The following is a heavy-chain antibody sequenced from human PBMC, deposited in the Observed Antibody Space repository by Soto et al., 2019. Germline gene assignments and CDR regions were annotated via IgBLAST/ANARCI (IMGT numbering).Heavy chain of an antibody. CDR2: INHSGST. CDR3: ARTSKFDY. J-gene: IGHJ4*02. CDR1: GGSFSDYY. Sequence: SETLSLTCAVYGGSFSDYYWSWIRQPPGKGLEWIGEINHSGSTNYNPSLKSRVTISVDTSKNQFSLKLSSVTAADTAVYYCARTSKFDYWGQGTLVIVSS. D-gene: IGHD6-6*01. V-gene: IGHV4-34*01.